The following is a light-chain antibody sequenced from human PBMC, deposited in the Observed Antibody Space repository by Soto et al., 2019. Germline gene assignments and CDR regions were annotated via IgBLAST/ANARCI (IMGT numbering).Light chain of an antibody. Sequence: DIQMTHSPCSLSASVGDRVTITCRASQSISSYLNWYQQKPGKAPKLLIYAASSLQSGVPSRFSGSGSGTDFTLTISSLQPEDFAPYYCQQSYSTPLTFGGGTKVE. CDR1: QSISSY. CDR2: AAS. CDR3: QQSYSTPLT. J-gene: IGKJ4*01. V-gene: IGKV1-39*01.